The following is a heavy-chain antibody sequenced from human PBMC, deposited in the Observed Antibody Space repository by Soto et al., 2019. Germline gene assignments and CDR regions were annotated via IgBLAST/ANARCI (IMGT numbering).Heavy chain of an antibody. V-gene: IGHV3-23*01. Sequence: GGSLRLSCAASEFTFSIFAMSWVRQAPGKGLEWVSTISGSGGSTYYADSVKGRFTISRDSSKNTLFLQMNSLRAEDTAVYFCARVLCSSSSCYRRGFDFWGQGTLVTVSS. CDR2: ISGSGGST. J-gene: IGHJ4*02. D-gene: IGHD2-2*02. CDR1: EFTFSIFA. CDR3: ARVLCSSSSCYRRGFDF.